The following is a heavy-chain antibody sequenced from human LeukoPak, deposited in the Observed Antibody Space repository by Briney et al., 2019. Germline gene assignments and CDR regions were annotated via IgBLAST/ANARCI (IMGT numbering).Heavy chain of an antibody. CDR3: ARSVGYSYDPFDY. V-gene: IGHV3-7*01. CDR2: IKQDGSEK. CDR1: GFTFSSYW. D-gene: IGHD5-18*01. J-gene: IGHJ4*02. Sequence: GGSLRLSCAASGFTFSSYWMNWVRQAPGKGLEWGANIKQDGSEKYYVDSVKGRFTISRDNAKNSLYLQMNSLRAEDTAVYYCARSVGYSYDPFDYWGQGTLVTVSS.